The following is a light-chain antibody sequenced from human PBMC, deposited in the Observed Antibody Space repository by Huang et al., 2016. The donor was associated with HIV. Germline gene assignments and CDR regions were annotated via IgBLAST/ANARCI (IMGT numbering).Light chain of an antibody. J-gene: IGKJ1*01. V-gene: IGKV1-39*01. Sequence: IQMTQSPASLSASVGDTVTITCRATQSSSNYVNWYQQKPGTAPTRLNYGESTLQSGVPSRFSGSGSGTDFTLTISSLQPEDCTTYYCQQSYNTPPTFGQGTKVEI. CDR1: QSSSNY. CDR2: GES. CDR3: QQSYNTPPT.